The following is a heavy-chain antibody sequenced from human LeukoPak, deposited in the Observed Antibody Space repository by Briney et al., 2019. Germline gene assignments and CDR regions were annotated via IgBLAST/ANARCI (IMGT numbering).Heavy chain of an antibody. D-gene: IGHD4/OR15-4a*01. CDR3: TQDPTRYASTTVLAYNFDY. CDR1: GFTFTCCG. V-gene: IGHV3-30*18. Sequence: GGSLRLSCATSGFTFTCCGMHWVHQASGKGLECVAAISSSYGNSKYYADSVKGRFTISRDNAENSLYLQMNSLRDEAQPFYSCTQDPTRYASTTVLAYNFDYWGQGTLVTVSS. CDR2: ISSSYGNSK. J-gene: IGHJ4*02.